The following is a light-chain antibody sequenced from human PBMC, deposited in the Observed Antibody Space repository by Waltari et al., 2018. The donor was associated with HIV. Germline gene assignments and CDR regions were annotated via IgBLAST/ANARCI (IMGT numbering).Light chain of an antibody. V-gene: IGLV2-14*01. CDR2: EVR. Sequence: QSALTQPASVSGSPGQSITISCTGTSSDVGGYNFVSWFQHHPGKAPKVMIYEVRNRPSGVSNRFSGSKSGTSASLAISGLRSEDEADYSCAAWDDSLSGWVFGGGTKLTVL. J-gene: IGLJ3*02. CDR3: AAWDDSLSGWV. CDR1: SSDVGGYNF.